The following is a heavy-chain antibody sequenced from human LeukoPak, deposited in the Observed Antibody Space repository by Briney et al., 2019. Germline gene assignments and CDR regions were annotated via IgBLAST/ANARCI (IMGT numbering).Heavy chain of an antibody. D-gene: IGHD3-10*01. CDR1: GGSISSTTYY. V-gene: IGHV4-39*07. CDR2: IYYSGST. CDR3: ARVGAMVRGVTPYYFDY. J-gene: IGHJ4*02. Sequence: SETLSLTCTVSGGSISSTTYYWGWIRQPPGKGLEWIGSIYYSGSTYYSPSLKSRVTISVDTSKNQFSLKLSSVTAADTAVYYCARVGAMVRGVTPYYFDYWGQGTLVTVSS.